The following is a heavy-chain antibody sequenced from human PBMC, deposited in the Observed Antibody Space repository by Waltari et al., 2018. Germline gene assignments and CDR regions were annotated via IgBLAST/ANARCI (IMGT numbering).Heavy chain of an antibody. J-gene: IGHJ5*02. CDR3: ARPLRGYSYGLGS. V-gene: IGHV4-34*01. Sequence: QVQLQQWGAGLLKPSETLSLTCAVYGGSFSGYYWSWIRQPPGKGLEWIGEINHRGSTNYHPSLKRRVTISVDTSKNQFSLKLSSVTAADTAVYYCARPLRGYSYGLGSWGQGTLVTVSS. CDR2: INHRGST. D-gene: IGHD5-18*01. CDR1: GGSFSGYY.